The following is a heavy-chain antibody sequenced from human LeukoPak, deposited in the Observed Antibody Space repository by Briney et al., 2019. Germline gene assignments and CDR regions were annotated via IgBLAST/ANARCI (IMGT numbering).Heavy chain of an antibody. CDR1: GGSISSGDYY. CDR3: ARGPTRYSYGGLDY. Sequence: SETLSLTCTVSGGSISSGDYYWSWIRQPPGKGLEWIGYIYYSGSTYYNPSLKSRVTISVDTSKNQFSLKLSSVTAADTAVYYCARGPTRYSYGGLDYWGQGTLVTVSS. CDR2: IYYSGST. J-gene: IGHJ4*02. V-gene: IGHV4-30-4*08. D-gene: IGHD5-18*01.